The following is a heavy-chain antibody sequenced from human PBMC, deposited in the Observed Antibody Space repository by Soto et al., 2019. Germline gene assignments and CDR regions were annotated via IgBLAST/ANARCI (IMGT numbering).Heavy chain of an antibody. D-gene: IGHD5-12*01. J-gene: IGHJ4*02. Sequence: QVQLVESGGGVVQRGRSLRLSCAASGFTFSSYAMHWVRQAPGQGLERVAVISYDGSNKYYADSVKGRFTISTDNSKNTLYLQMNSLRAEDTAVYYCARGQLEMATFRAGRFDYWGQGPLVTVSS. V-gene: IGHV3-30-3*01. CDR1: GFTFSSYA. CDR3: ARGQLEMATFRAGRFDY. CDR2: ISYDGSNK.